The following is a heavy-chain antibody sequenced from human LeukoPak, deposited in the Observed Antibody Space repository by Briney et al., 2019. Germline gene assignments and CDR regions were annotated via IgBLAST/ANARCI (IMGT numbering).Heavy chain of an antibody. CDR2: INHRGST. Sequence: SETLSLTCAVYGGSFSGYYWRWIRQPPGKGLEWIGEINHRGSTNYNPSLKSRVTTSVDTSKNQYSLKLSSVTAADTAVYYCARFVPARGTFSRTGNWFDPWGQGTLVTVSS. V-gene: IGHV4-34*01. D-gene: IGHD2-2*01. J-gene: IGHJ5*02. CDR3: ARFVPARGTFSRTGNWFDP. CDR1: GGSFSGYY.